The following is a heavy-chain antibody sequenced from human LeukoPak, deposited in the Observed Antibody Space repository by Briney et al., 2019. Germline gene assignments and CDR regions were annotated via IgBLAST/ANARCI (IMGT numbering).Heavy chain of an antibody. CDR2: IYYSGST. CDR3: ARHCGYKSPHCGDFDY. V-gene: IGHV4-39*01. CDR1: GGSISSSSYY. Sequence: SETLSLTCTVSGGSISSSSYYWGWIRQPPGKGLEWIGSIYYSGSTYYNPSLKSRVTISVDTSKNQFSLKLSSVPAADTAVYYCARHCGYKSPHCGDFDYWGQGTLVTVSS. D-gene: IGHD5-24*01. J-gene: IGHJ4*02.